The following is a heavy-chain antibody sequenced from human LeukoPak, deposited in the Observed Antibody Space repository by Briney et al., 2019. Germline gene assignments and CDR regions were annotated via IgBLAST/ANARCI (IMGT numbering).Heavy chain of an antibody. D-gene: IGHD3-22*01. CDR1: GDSISSGDHY. J-gene: IGHJ3*02. CDR3: ARGAYSYDSSGYYSAFDI. CDR2: IYYSGTT. Sequence: SQTLSLTCTVSGDSISSGDHYWSWNRQPPGKGLEWIGYIYYSGTTYYNPSLKSRVTISVDTSKNQFSLKLSSVTAADTAIYYCARGAYSYDSSGYYSAFDIWGQGTMVTVSS. V-gene: IGHV4-30-4*08.